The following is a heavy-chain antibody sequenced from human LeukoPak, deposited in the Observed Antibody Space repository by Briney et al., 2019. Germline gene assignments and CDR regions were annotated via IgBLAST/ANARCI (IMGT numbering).Heavy chain of an antibody. D-gene: IGHD5-18*01. CDR1: GGTFSSYA. Sequence: SVKVSCKASGGTFSSYAISWVRQAPGQGLEWMGRIIPILGIANYAQKFQGRVTITAGKSTSTAYMELSSLRSEDTAVYYCAREADTSMVPDYWGRGTLVTVSS. CDR3: AREADTSMVPDY. CDR2: IIPILGIA. J-gene: IGHJ4*02. V-gene: IGHV1-69*04.